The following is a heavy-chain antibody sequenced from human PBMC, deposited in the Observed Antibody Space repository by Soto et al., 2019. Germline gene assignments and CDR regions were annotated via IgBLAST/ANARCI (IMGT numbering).Heavy chain of an antibody. CDR2: VYYTGST. Sequence: PSETLSLTCSVSGGSISGSYWSWIRQSRGKGLEWLGYVYYTGSTNYSPSLRSRVSMSVDTSKNEFSLRLSSVTAADTAVYFCARSVAVPGAHIDYWGQGTQVTVSS. D-gene: IGHD6-19*01. V-gene: IGHV4-59*01. CDR1: GGSISGSY. J-gene: IGHJ4*02. CDR3: ARSVAVPGAHIDY.